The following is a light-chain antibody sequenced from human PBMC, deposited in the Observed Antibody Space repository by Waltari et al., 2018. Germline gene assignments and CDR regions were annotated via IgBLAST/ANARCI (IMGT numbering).Light chain of an antibody. V-gene: IGKV1-39*01. Sequence: DIKMTQSPSSLSAFVGDVFPIPCRASQRFTIFLNWYQQKPGKAPRLLIFTTSNLQGGVPSRFSGSGSGTDFTLTINRLQPEDYATYYCQQSDGIPFTFGQGTKVDVK. CDR2: TTS. J-gene: IGKJ2*01. CDR3: QQSDGIPFT. CDR1: QRFTIF.